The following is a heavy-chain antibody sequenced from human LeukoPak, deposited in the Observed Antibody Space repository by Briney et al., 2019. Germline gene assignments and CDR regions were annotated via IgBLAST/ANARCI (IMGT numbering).Heavy chain of an antibody. Sequence: GGSLRLSCAASGNYWMHWVRQAPGKGLVWVSHINSDGSWTSYADSVKGRFTISKDNAKNTVYLQMNSPRAEDTAVYYCAKYPRGRYYYDSSGYYPHFDYWGQGTLVTVSS. CDR1: GNYW. D-gene: IGHD3-22*01. CDR2: INSDGSWT. V-gene: IGHV3-74*01. J-gene: IGHJ4*02. CDR3: AKYPRGRYYYDSSGYYPHFDY.